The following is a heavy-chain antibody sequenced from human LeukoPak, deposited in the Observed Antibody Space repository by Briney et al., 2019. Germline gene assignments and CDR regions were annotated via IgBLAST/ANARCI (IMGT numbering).Heavy chain of an antibody. CDR2: ISAYNGNT. D-gene: IGHD2-8*01. CDR1: GYTFTSYG. CDR3: ARDGIVLMVYAITDY. J-gene: IGHJ4*02. Sequence: ASVKVSCKXSGYTFTSYGISWVRQAPGQGLERMGWISAYNGNTNYAQKLQGRVTMTTDTSTSTAYMELRSLRSDGTAVYYCARDGIVLMVYAITDYWGQGTLVTVSS. V-gene: IGHV1-18*01.